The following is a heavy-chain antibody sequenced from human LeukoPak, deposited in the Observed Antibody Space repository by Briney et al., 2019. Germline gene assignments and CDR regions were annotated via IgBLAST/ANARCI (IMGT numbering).Heavy chain of an antibody. CDR3: AKDLFGYCSGGSCYHDY. J-gene: IGHJ4*02. V-gene: IGHV3-23*01. CDR2: IETGGAST. Sequence: GGSLRLSCAASGFTFSSYGMSWVRQAPGKGLEWVSAIETGGASTYYADSVKGRFTISRDNSKNTLYLQMNSLRAEDTAVYYCAKDLFGYCSGGSCYHDYWGQGTLVTVSS. D-gene: IGHD2-15*01. CDR1: GFTFSSYG.